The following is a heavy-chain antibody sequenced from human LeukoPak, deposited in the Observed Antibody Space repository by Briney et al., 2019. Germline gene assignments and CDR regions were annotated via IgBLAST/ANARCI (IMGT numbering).Heavy chain of an antibody. CDR1: GGSTISYY. D-gene: IGHD1-20*01. J-gene: IGHJ3*02. CDR3: ARHFPNSNWNDGRAAFDI. Sequence: SETLSHTCTVSGGSTISYYWSWIRQPPGKGLEGIGYIYYSGSTNYNPSLKSRVTISVDTSKNQFSLKLSSVTAADTAVYYCARHFPNSNWNDGRAAFDIWGQGTMVTVSS. V-gene: IGHV4-59*08. CDR2: IYYSGST.